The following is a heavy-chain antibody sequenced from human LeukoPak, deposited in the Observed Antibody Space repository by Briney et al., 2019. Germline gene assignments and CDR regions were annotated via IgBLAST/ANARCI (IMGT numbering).Heavy chain of an antibody. V-gene: IGHV1-69*01. Sequence: SVKVSCKASGGTFSSYAISWVRQAPGQGLEWMGGIIPIFGTANYAQKFQGRVTITADESTSTAYMELSSLRSEDTAVYYCARVVQQLAQGNWFDPWGQGTLVTVSS. CDR2: IIPIFGTA. CDR3: ARVVQQLAQGNWFDP. J-gene: IGHJ5*02. CDR1: GGTFSSYA. D-gene: IGHD6-13*01.